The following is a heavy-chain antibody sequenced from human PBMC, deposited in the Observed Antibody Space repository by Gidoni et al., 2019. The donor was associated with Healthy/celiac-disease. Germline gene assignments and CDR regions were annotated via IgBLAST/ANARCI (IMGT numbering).Heavy chain of an antibody. CDR1: GFTFSRYA. CDR3: AKLRDYDFWSGYPNWFDP. Sequence: EVQLLESGGGLVQPGGSLRLSCAASGFTFSRYAMRWVRQAPGKGLEWVSAISGSGGSTYYADSVKGRFTISRDNSKNTLYLQMNSLRAEDTAVYYCAKLRDYDFWSGYPNWFDPWGQGTLVTVSS. CDR2: ISGSGGST. V-gene: IGHV3-23*01. D-gene: IGHD3-3*01. J-gene: IGHJ5*02.